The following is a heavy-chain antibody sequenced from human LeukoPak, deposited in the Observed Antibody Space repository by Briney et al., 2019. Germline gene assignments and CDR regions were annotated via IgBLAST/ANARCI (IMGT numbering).Heavy chain of an antibody. CDR1: GFSFSDYY. Sequence: GGSLRLSCAASGFSFSDYYMSWIRQAPGKGLEWLSYISGNSRTIYFADSVKGRFTISRDNAKNSLYLQMNRLTAEDTALYYCARTWDRFDPWGQGPLVTVSS. V-gene: IGHV3-11*01. CDR2: ISGNSRTI. J-gene: IGHJ5*02. D-gene: IGHD1-26*01. CDR3: ARTWDRFDP.